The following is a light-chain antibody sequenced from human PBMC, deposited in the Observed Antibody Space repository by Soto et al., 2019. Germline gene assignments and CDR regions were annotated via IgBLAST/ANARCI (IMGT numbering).Light chain of an antibody. Sequence: EIVLRLSPGARSFSPGERATLSCRASQSVSSSYLAWYQQKPGQAPRPLIYGASSRAIGIPDRFSGSGSGTDFTLTISRLEPEDFAVHYCQQYGSSPWTFGQGTKVDIK. CDR3: QQYGSSPWT. CDR1: QSVSSSY. CDR2: GAS. V-gene: IGKV3-20*01. J-gene: IGKJ1*01.